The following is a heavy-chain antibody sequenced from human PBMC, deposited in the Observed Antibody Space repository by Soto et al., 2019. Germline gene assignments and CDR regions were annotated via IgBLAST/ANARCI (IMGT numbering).Heavy chain of an antibody. Sequence: QVTLKESGPVLLKPTETLTLTCTVSGFSLLNAKMGVSWIRQPPGKALEWLAHIFSNNEKSSTTSLKSRLPLSKDTSKSQVVLTMTNRDPVDTATYYCARSLRTSLAARTWFDPWGQGTLVTVSS. CDR1: GFSLLNAKMG. CDR2: IFSNNEK. CDR3: ARSLRTSLAARTWFDP. V-gene: IGHV2-26*01. D-gene: IGHD6-13*01. J-gene: IGHJ5*02.